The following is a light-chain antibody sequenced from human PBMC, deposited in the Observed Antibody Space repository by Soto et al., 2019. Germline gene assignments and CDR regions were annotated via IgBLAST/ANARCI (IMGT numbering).Light chain of an antibody. CDR3: QQYNNWPFT. CDR1: QSVSNF. J-gene: IGKJ5*01. CDR2: GAS. Sequence: EIVLTQSPATLSLSPGGRATLSCRASQSVSNFLAWYQQKPGQAPRLLIYGASTRATGIPARFSGSGSGTEFTLTISSLQSEDFAVYYCQQYNNWPFTFGQGTRLQIK. V-gene: IGKV3-15*01.